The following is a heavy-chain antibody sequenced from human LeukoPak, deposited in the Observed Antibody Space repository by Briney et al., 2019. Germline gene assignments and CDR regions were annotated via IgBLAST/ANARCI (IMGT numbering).Heavy chain of an antibody. CDR3: TRDRGYSGYALYDL. CDR2: IRDKSYSGAT. Sequence: PGGSLRLSCTGSGFTFGDYDMSWVRQAPGKGLEWVGFIRDKSYSGATEYAASVKGRFTISRDDSKRLAYLQMNSLKIEDTAVYFCTRDRGYSGYALYDLWGQGTLVTVSS. V-gene: IGHV3-49*04. D-gene: IGHD2-2*01. CDR1: GFTFGDYD. J-gene: IGHJ4*02.